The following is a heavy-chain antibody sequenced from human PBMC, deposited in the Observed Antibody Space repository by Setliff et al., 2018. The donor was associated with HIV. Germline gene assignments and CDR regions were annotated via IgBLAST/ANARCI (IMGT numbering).Heavy chain of an antibody. CDR2: IHSSGTA. CDR1: GGSFSSTTYS. D-gene: IGHD3-3*01. J-gene: IGHJ3*01. Sequence: SETLSLTCTVSGGSFSSTTYSWGWIRQPPGMGLEWIGSIHSSGTADYNPSLKSRVAMSVDTSRSQFSLKLRSVTAADTAVYYCARHKTNYDFYAFDVWDQGTMVTVSS. CDR3: ARHKTNYDFYAFDV. V-gene: IGHV4-39*01.